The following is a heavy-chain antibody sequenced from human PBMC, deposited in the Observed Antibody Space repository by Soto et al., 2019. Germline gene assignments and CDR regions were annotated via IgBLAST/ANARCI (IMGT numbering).Heavy chain of an antibody. V-gene: IGHV1-3*01. J-gene: IGHJ6*02. Sequence: ASVKVSCKASGYTFTSYAMHWVRQAPGQRLEWMGWINAGNGNTKYSQKFQGRVTITRDTSASTAYMELSSLRSEDTAVYYCAREPYDFWSGYPQVAYGMAVWGQGTTVTVSS. D-gene: IGHD3-3*01. CDR2: INAGNGNT. CDR1: GYTFTSYA. CDR3: AREPYDFWSGYPQVAYGMAV.